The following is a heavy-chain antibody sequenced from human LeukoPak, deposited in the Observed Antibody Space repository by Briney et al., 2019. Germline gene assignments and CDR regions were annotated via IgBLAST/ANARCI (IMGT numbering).Heavy chain of an antibody. CDR2: MNPNSGNT. Sequence: ASVKVSCKASGYTFTSYDINWVRQATGQGLEWMGWMNPNSGNTGYAQKFQGRVTMTRNTSISTAYMELSSLRSKDTAVYYCARGPLIAVAAKDYWGQGTLVTVSS. J-gene: IGHJ4*02. CDR3: ARGPLIAVAAKDY. V-gene: IGHV1-8*01. D-gene: IGHD6-19*01. CDR1: GYTFTSYD.